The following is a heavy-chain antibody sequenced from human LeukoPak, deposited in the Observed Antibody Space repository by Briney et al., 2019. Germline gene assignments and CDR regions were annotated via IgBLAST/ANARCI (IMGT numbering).Heavy chain of an antibody. J-gene: IGHJ4*02. D-gene: IGHD3-22*01. CDR3: ARVSNYDSSDY. CDR2: IIPIFGTA. Sequence: ASVKVSCKASGGTFSSYAISWVRQAPGQGPEWMGRIIPIFGTANYAQKFQGRVTITTDESTSTAYMELSSLRSEDTAVYYCARVSNYDSSDYWGQGTLVTVSS. CDR1: GGTFSSYA. V-gene: IGHV1-69*05.